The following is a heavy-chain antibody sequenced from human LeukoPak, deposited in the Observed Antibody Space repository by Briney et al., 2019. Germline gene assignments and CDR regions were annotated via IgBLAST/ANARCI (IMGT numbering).Heavy chain of an antibody. J-gene: IGHJ4*02. D-gene: IGHD6-13*01. V-gene: IGHV4-34*01. Sequence: SETLSLTCAVSGGSFSSYYWSWIRQSPGRGLEWIGEINHSGSTYYHPSLKSRVTISEDTSKNQFSLKLSSVTAADAAVYYCARGVRIADYWGQGTLVTVSS. CDR2: INHSGST. CDR3: ARGVRIADY. CDR1: GGSFSSYY.